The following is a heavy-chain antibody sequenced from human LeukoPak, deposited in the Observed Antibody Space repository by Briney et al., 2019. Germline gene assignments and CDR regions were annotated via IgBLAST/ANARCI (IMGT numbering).Heavy chain of an antibody. CDR2: INHSGST. J-gene: IGHJ6*02. CDR3: VKANYYYGMDV. Sequence: PSETLSLTCAVYGGSFSGYYWSWIRQPPGKGLEWIGEINHSGSTNYNPSLKSRVTISVDTSKNQFSLKLSSVTAADTAVYYCVKANYYYGMDVWGQGTTVTVSS. V-gene: IGHV4-34*01. CDR1: GGSFSGYY.